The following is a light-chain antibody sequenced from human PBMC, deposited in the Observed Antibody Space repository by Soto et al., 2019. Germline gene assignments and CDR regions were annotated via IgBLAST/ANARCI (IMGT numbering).Light chain of an antibody. CDR1: QSVSSN. CDR3: QQYNNWPRT. V-gene: IGKV3-15*01. Sequence: EIVMTQSPATLSVSPGERVTLSCRASQSVSSNLAWYQHKPGQAPRLLIYGAFARATGVPARFSGSGSGTEFTLTISSLQSEDFAVYYCQQYNNWPRTFGQGTKREIK. J-gene: IGKJ2*01. CDR2: GAF.